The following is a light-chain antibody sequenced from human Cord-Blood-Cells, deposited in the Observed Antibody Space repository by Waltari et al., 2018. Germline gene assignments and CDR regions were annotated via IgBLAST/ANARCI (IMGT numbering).Light chain of an antibody. CDR1: QSISSW. Sequence: DIQMTQSPSTLSASVGDRVTITCWASQSISSWLAWYQQKPGKVPKLLIYKASSLESGVPSRFSGSGSGTEFTLTISSLQPDDFATYYCQQYNSYSPLTFGGGTKVEIK. CDR2: KAS. V-gene: IGKV1-5*03. J-gene: IGKJ4*01. CDR3: QQYNSYSPLT.